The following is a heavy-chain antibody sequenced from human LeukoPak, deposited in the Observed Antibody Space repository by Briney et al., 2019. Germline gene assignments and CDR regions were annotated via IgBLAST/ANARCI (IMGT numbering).Heavy chain of an antibody. J-gene: IGHJ4*02. CDR1: GFTFGTSA. V-gene: IGHV3-23*01. CDR3: AKARYNNGWDYFDY. Sequence: PGGSLRLSCAASGFTFGTSAMTWVRQAPGKGLEWVSSISGSGNVIYDSDSVKGRCSISRDNPKGTLYLQMNSLRAEDTATYFCAKARYNNGWDYFDYWGLGTLVTVSS. D-gene: IGHD6-19*01. CDR2: ISGSGNVI.